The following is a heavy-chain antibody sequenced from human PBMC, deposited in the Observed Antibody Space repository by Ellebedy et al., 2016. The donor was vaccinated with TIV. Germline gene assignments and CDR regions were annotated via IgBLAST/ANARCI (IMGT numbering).Heavy chain of an antibody. J-gene: IGHJ4*02. V-gene: IGHV3-66*01. D-gene: IGHD1-26*01. CDR1: GITVSSYY. CDR2: IYVGENT. Sequence: GGSLRLSXEVSGITVSSYYMSWVRQAPGKGLEWVSSIYVGENTAYADSVKGRFTISRDNSRNTVYLQMNSLRAEDTAVYYCARDQEGVGPSSDYWGQGTLVTVSS. CDR3: ARDQEGVGPSSDY.